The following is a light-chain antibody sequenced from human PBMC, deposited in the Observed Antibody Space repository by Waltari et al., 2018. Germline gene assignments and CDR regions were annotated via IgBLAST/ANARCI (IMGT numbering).Light chain of an antibody. J-gene: IGKJ1*01. CDR1: HSVKTN. V-gene: IGKV3-15*01. Sequence: EVVMTQSPATLSVSPGERATLSYRASHSVKTNLAGYQQKPGQAPRLVIFDASTRATGIPARFSGSGSGTEFTLTISSLQPEDSAVYYCQQYNNWPTWTFGQGAKVEIK. CDR3: QQYNNWPTWT. CDR2: DAS.